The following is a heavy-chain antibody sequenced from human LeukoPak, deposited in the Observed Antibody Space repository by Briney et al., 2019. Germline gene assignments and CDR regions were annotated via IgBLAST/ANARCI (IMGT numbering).Heavy chain of an antibody. V-gene: IGHV3-23*01. CDR3: ANQGLGLWFDP. CDR1: GFTFSSYG. Sequence: PGGTLRLSCAASGFTFSSYGMSWVRQAPGKGLEWVSAISGSGGSTYYADSVKGRFTISRDNAKNSLYLQMNSLRAEDTAVYYCANQGLGLWFDPWGQGTLVTVSS. J-gene: IGHJ5*02. CDR2: ISGSGGST.